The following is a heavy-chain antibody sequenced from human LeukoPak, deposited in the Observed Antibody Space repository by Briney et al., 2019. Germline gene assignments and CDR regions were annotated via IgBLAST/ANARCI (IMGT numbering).Heavy chain of an antibody. Sequence: GGSLRLFCAASAFAFSNYAMTWVRHPPGGGLECVSTLSGSGGTTYYANTVKGRFAISRDNLKNRLYLQKYSLRADDTAVYYCAKCSRVDWLPIDFWGRGTLVTVSS. CDR1: AFAFSNYA. V-gene: IGHV3-23*01. CDR2: LSGSGGTT. CDR3: AKCSRVDWLPIDF. D-gene: IGHD3-9*01. J-gene: IGHJ4*02.